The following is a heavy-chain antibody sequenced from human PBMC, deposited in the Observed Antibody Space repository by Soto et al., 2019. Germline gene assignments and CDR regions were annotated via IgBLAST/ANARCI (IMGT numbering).Heavy chain of an antibody. V-gene: IGHV3-23*01. Sequence: EVQLLESGGGLVQPGGSLRLSCAASGFTFSSYAMSWVRQAPGKGLEWVSAISGSGGSTYYADSVKGRFTISRDNSKNTLYLQMNSLRAEDTAVYYCARDPLPYYDSSGYPDYWGQGTLVTVSS. D-gene: IGHD3-22*01. CDR2: ISGSGGST. J-gene: IGHJ4*02. CDR3: ARDPLPYYDSSGYPDY. CDR1: GFTFSSYA.